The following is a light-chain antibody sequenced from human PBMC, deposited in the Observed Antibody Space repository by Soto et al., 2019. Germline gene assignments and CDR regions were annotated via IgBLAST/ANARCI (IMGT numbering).Light chain of an antibody. CDR3: QKYNSAPLT. Sequence: EIVMTQSPAPLSVSPGERATLSCRASQSVSSSLAWYQHKPGQAPRLLIYDASTRATGIPARFSGSGSGTEFTLTISSLQPEDVAAYYCQKYNSAPLTFGGGTKVDIK. CDR1: QSVSSS. CDR2: DAS. J-gene: IGKJ4*01. V-gene: IGKV3-15*01.